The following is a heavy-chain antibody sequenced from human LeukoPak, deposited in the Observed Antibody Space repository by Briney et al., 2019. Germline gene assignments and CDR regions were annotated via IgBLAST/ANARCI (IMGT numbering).Heavy chain of an antibody. CDR2: IYHSGST. D-gene: IGHD4-11*01. J-gene: IGHJ4*02. V-gene: IGHV4-59*01. CDR3: ARGVPPYSNYPFDY. CDR1: GGSIGSYY. Sequence: SETLSLTCTVSGGSIGSYYWSWIRQPPGKELEWIGYIYHSGSTNYNPSLKSRVTISVDTSKNRFSLRLSSVTAADTAVYYCARGVPPYSNYPFDYWGQGMLVTVSS.